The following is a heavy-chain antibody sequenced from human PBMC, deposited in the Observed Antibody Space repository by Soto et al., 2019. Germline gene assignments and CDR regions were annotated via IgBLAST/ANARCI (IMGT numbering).Heavy chain of an antibody. V-gene: IGHV3-21*01. CDR2: ISSSSSYI. Sequence: KGLEWVSSISSSSSYIYYADSVKGRFTISRDNAKNSLYLQMNSLRAEDTAVYYCESLHITAAAPPPFDFRGQGTPVTGSS. D-gene: IGHD6-13*01. CDR3: ESLHITAAAPPPFDF. J-gene: IGHJ4*02.